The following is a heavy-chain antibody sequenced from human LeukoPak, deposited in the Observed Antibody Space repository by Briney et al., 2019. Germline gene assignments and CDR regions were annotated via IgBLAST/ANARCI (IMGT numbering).Heavy chain of an antibody. Sequence: SVTLTLTCAVYGGSFSGYYWSWIRQPPGKGLKWIGETNHSGSTNYNPSLKSRVTISVDTSKNQFSLKLSSVTAADTAVYYCARLRFLEWLLRYYYYMDVWGKGTTVTVSS. J-gene: IGHJ6*03. V-gene: IGHV4-34*01. CDR3: ARLRFLEWLLRYYYYMDV. D-gene: IGHD3-3*01. CDR2: TNHSGST. CDR1: GGSFSGYY.